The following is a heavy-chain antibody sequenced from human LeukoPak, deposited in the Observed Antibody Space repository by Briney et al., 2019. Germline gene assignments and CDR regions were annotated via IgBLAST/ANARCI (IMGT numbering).Heavy chain of an antibody. V-gene: IGHV4-31*03. D-gene: IGHD2-15*01. CDR2: IYYSGST. Sequence: SETLSLTCTVSGGSISSGGYYWSWIRQHPGKGLEWIGYIYYSGSTYYNPSLKSRVTISVDTSKNQFSLKLSSVTAADTAVYYCARGGRGKSGFDYWGQGTLVTVSS. CDR3: ARGGRGKSGFDY. J-gene: IGHJ4*02. CDR1: GGSISSGGYY.